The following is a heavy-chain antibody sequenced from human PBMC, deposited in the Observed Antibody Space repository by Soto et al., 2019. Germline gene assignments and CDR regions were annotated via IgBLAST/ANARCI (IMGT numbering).Heavy chain of an antibody. CDR3: ASNRNWNYYYGMDV. D-gene: IGHD1-1*01. CDR1: GGSISSYY. Sequence: SETLSLTCTVSGGSISSYYWRWIRQPPGKGLEWIGYIYYSGSTNYNPSLKSRVTISVDTSKNQFSLKLSSVTAADTAVYYCASNRNWNYYYGMDVWGQGTTVTVPS. J-gene: IGHJ6*02. CDR2: IYYSGST. V-gene: IGHV4-59*01.